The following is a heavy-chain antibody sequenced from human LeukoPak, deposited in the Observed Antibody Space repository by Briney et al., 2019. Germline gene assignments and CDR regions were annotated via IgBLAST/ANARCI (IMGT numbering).Heavy chain of an antibody. V-gene: IGHV4-61*05. CDR3: ARGEFWSGYPMYYYYYYYMDV. J-gene: IGHJ6*03. Sequence: SETLSLTCTVSGGSISSSSYYWGWIRQPPGKGLEWIGYIYYSGSTNYNPSLKSRVTMSIDASENKFSLKLTSVTAADTAVYYCARGEFWSGYPMYYYYYYYMDVWGKGTTVTVSS. CDR1: GGSISSSSYY. CDR2: IYYSGST. D-gene: IGHD3-3*01.